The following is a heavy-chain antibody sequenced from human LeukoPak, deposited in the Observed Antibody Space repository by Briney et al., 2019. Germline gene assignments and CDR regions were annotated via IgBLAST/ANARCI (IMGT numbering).Heavy chain of an antibody. V-gene: IGHV3-23*01. CDR1: GFTFSSYA. CDR2: ISGSGGST. D-gene: IGHD5-12*01. CDR3: AKDRARGRGYSGYDALGY. J-gene: IGHJ4*02. Sequence: GGSLRPSCAASGFTFSSYAMSWVRQAPGKGLEWVSAISGSGGSTYYADSVKGRFTISRDNSKNTLYLQMNSLRAEDTAVYYCAKDRARGRGYSGYDALGYWGQGTLVTVSS.